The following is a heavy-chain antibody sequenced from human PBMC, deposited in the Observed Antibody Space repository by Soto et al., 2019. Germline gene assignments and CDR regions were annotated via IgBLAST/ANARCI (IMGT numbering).Heavy chain of an antibody. CDR3: GKGEGLHYDFWSGPDY. Sequence: PGGSLRLSCAASGFTFSTYGMHWVRQAPGTGLEWVAVISHDGNNKYYADPVKGRFIISRDNSNNTQYSQMNSLITEDTALVYCGKGEGLHYDFWSGPDYWGLGTLVTVSS. CDR1: GFTFSTYG. CDR2: ISHDGNNK. D-gene: IGHD3-3*01. V-gene: IGHV3-30*18. J-gene: IGHJ4*02.